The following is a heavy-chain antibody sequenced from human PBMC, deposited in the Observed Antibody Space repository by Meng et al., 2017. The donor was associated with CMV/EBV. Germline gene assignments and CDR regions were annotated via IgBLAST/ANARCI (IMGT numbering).Heavy chain of an antibody. Sequence: GGSLRLSCAASGFTFSSYEMNWVRQAPGKGLEWVSAISGSGGSTYYADSVKGRFTISRDNSKNTLYLQMNSLRAEDTAVYYCAKVGAVAGSYESPFGYWGQGTLVTVSS. J-gene: IGHJ4*02. CDR1: GFTFSSYE. V-gene: IGHV3-23*01. CDR3: AKVGAVAGSYESPFGY. CDR2: ISGSGGST. D-gene: IGHD1-26*01.